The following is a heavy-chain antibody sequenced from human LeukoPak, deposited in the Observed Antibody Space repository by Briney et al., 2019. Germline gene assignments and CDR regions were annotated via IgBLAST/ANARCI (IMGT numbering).Heavy chain of an antibody. CDR1: GFTFSDYY. Sequence: GSLRLSCAASGFTFSDYYMSWIRQAPGKGLEWVSYISSSGSTIYYADSVKGRFTISGDNAKNSLYLQRNSLRAEDTAVYYCARVHNSAAAGPNWFDPWGQGTLVTVSS. J-gene: IGHJ5*02. CDR3: ARVHNSAAAGPNWFDP. CDR2: ISSSGSTI. V-gene: IGHV3-11*01. D-gene: IGHD6-13*01.